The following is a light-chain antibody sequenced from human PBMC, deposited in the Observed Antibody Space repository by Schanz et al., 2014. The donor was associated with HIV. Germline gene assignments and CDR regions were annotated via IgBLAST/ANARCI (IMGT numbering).Light chain of an antibody. Sequence: QSVLTQPPSASGTPGQRVTISCSGSSSNIGSNYVYWYQPLPGTAPKLLISRNYQRPSGVPDRFSGSKSGTSASPAISGLRSEDEADYYCAAWDDSLKGVVFGRGTKLTVL. V-gene: IGLV1-47*01. J-gene: IGLJ2*01. CDR1: SSNIGSNY. CDR2: RNY. CDR3: AAWDDSLKGVV.